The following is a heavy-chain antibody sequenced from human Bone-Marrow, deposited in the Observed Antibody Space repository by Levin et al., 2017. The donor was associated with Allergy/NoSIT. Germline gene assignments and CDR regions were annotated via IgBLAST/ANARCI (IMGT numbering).Heavy chain of an antibody. CDR3: ARMGMSSSFDS. D-gene: IGHD6-6*01. Sequence: SETLSLTCTVSGGSITNGAYYWAWIRQHPVKGLEWIGYIYNSGSTFYNPSLKSRLSISLDTSKDQLSLKLTSMTAADTAVYYCARMGMSSSFDSWGQGTLVTVSS. V-gene: IGHV4-31*02. CDR2: IYNSGST. CDR1: GGSITNGAYY. J-gene: IGHJ4*02.